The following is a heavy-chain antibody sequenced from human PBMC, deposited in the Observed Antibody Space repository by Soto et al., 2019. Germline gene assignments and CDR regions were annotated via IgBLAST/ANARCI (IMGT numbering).Heavy chain of an antibody. V-gene: IGHV4-34*01. D-gene: IGHD3-16*01. CDR1: GGSFSGYY. Sequence: SETLSLTCAVYGGSFSGYYWSWIRQPPGKGLEWIGEINHSGSTNYNPSLKSRVTISVNTSKNQFSLKLSSVTAADTAVYYCARGRMGLGITAPRWFDPWGQRTVVGV. CDR2: INHSGST. CDR3: ARGRMGLGITAPRWFDP. J-gene: IGHJ5*02.